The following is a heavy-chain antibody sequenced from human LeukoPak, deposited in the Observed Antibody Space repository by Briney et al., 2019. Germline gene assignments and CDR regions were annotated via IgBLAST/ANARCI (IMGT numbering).Heavy chain of an antibody. D-gene: IGHD3-10*01. V-gene: IGHV3-21*01. CDR3: AKDYGSGSHYYMDV. CDR1: GFTFGSYG. J-gene: IGHJ6*03. Sequence: GGSLRVSCAASGFTFGSYGMHWVRQAPGKGLEWVSSISSSSSYIYYADSVKGRFTISRDNAKNTVSLQMNSLRAEDTAVYYCAKDYGSGSHYYMDVWGKGTTVTISS. CDR2: ISSSSSYI.